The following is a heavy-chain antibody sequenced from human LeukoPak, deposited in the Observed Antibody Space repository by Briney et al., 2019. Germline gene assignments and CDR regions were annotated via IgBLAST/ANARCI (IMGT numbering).Heavy chain of an antibody. V-gene: IGHV4-39*01. CDR2: IYYSGST. CDR3: AGGYCSSTSCYPLLDNWFDP. D-gene: IGHD2-2*01. J-gene: IGHJ5*02. Sequence: PSETLSLTCTVSGGSISSSSYSWGWIRQPPGKGLEWIGSIYYSGSTYYNPSLKSRVTISVDTSKNQFSLKLSSVTAADTAVYYCAGGYCSSTSCYPLLDNWFDPWGQGTLVTVSS. CDR1: GGSISSSSYS.